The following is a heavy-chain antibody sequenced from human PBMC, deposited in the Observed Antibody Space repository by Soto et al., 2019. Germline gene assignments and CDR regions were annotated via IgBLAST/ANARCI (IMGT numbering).Heavy chain of an antibody. Sequence: QVQLVQSGAEVKKPGASVKVSCKASGDTFTNYGISWVRQAPGQGLEWMGWISGYNGNTNYALKLQGRVTMTTDTSTNPAYMELKSLRSDDTAVYYCAVGRGHLWLLLDYWGQGTLVTVSS. CDR3: AVGRGHLWLLLDY. V-gene: IGHV1-18*01. CDR1: GDTFTNYG. CDR2: ISGYNGNT. D-gene: IGHD5-18*01. J-gene: IGHJ4*02.